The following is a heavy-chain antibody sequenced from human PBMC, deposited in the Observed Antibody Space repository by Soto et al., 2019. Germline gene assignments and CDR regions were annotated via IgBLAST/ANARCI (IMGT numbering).Heavy chain of an antibody. CDR3: ARDYYDSSGYYYFFHYYFDY. D-gene: IGHD3-22*01. V-gene: IGHV3-33*01. J-gene: IGHJ4*02. Sequence: GGSLRLSCAASGFTFSSYGMHWVRQAPGKGLEWVAVIWYDGSNKYYADSVKGRFTISRDNSKNTLYLQMNSLRAEDTAVYYCARDYYDSSGYYYFFHYYFDYWGQGTLVTVSS. CDR1: GFTFSSYG. CDR2: IWYDGSNK.